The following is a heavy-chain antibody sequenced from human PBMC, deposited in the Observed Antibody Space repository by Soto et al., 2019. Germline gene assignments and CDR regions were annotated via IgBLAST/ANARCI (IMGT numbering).Heavy chain of an antibody. D-gene: IGHD6-19*01. CDR2: ISGSGSVT. CDR3: SRNTSGRQGSTLDI. J-gene: IGHJ3*02. Sequence: ESGGGLVQPGGSLRLSCAASGSTFSSSAMTWVRQAPGKGLEWVSAISGSGSVTYYTSSVRGRFTISRDNSRNTLYLQMNNLRAEDTAVYYCSRNTSGRQGSTLDIWGQGTMVTVSS. CDR1: GSTFSSSA. V-gene: IGHV3-23*01.